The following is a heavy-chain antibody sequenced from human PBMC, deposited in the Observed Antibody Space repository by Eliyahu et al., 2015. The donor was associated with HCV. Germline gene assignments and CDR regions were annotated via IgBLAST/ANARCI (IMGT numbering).Heavy chain of an antibody. Sequence: EVQLLESGGGLVQPGGSLRLSCAASGFPFKNYAMSWVRQAPGKGLEWVSTVSSGGGSTYYADSVKGRFTISRDNSKNTLYLQMNSLRAEDTALYYCAKDLWELSPYYFDSWGQGTLVTVSS. CDR3: AKDLWELSPYYFDS. V-gene: IGHV3-23*01. CDR1: GFPFKNYA. J-gene: IGHJ4*02. CDR2: VSSGGGST. D-gene: IGHD3-16*02.